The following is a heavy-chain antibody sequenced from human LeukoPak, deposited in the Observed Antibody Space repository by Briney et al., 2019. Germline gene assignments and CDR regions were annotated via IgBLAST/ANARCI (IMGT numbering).Heavy chain of an antibody. Sequence: SQTLSLTFAISGDSVSSNSAAWNWIRQSPSRGLEWLGRTYSRSKLYNDYAVSVKSRITINPDTSKNQFSLQLNSVTPEDTAVYYCARGTSSGWYYSFDYRGQGTLVTVSS. D-gene: IGHD6-19*01. CDR3: ARGTSSGWYYSFDY. V-gene: IGHV6-1*01. CDR1: GDSVSSNSAA. J-gene: IGHJ4*02. CDR2: TYSRSKLYN.